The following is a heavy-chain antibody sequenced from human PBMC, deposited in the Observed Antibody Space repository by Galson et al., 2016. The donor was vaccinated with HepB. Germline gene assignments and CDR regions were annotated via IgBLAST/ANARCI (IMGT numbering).Heavy chain of an antibody. Sequence: SLRFSCAVSGFTLSTYSTNWVRQAPGKGLEWIAYIRSRSNDRAIFYAGSVKGRFTISGDNADSMYLQMTSLRDEDTAVYYCVRDHDWGFDYWGQGALVTVSS. D-gene: IGHD7-27*01. J-gene: IGHJ4*02. CDR3: VRDHDWGFDY. V-gene: IGHV3-48*02. CDR1: GFTLSTYS. CDR2: IRSRSNDRAI.